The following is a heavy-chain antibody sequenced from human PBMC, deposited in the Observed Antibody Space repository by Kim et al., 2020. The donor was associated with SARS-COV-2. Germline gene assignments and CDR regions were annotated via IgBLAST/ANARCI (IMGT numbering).Heavy chain of an antibody. Sequence: GESLKISCKGSGYSFTTYWIGWVRQMPGKGLEWMGIIYPGDSDTRYSPSFQGQVTISVDQSISTAYLQWSSLKASDTAMYYCARYGSRMYSNNWYWPQPFDYWGQGTLVTVSS. J-gene: IGHJ4*02. CDR2: IYPGDSDT. V-gene: IGHV5-51*01. D-gene: IGHD1-7*01. CDR3: ARYGSRMYSNNWYWPQPFDY. CDR1: GYSFTTYW.